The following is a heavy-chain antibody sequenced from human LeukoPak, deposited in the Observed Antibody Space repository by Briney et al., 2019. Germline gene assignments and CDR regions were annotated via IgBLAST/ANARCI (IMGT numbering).Heavy chain of an antibody. V-gene: IGHV4-34*01. J-gene: IGHJ4*02. D-gene: IGHD2-8*01. CDR3: AKDMQYPGAGFDY. Sequence: SETLSLTCAVYGGSFSGYYWTWIRQPPGKGLEWIGEINHSGSTKYNPSLKSRVTISVDTSKNQFSLTLTSVTAADTALYYCAKDMQYPGAGFDYWGQGPLVTVSS. CDR2: INHSGST. CDR1: GGSFSGYY.